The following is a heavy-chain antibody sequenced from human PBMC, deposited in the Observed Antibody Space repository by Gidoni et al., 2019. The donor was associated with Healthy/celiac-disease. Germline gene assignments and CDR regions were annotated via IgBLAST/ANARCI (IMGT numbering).Heavy chain of an antibody. CDR3: ATPADSGWLYYYGMDV. J-gene: IGHJ6*02. D-gene: IGHD6-19*01. CDR2: ISSSSSYI. V-gene: IGHV3-21*01. CDR1: GFTFSSYS. Sequence: EVQLVESGGGLVKPGGSLRLSCAASGFTFSSYSMNWVRQAPGKGLEWVSSISSSSSYIYYADSVKGRFTISRDNAKNSLYLQMNSLRAEDTAVYYCATPADSGWLYYYGMDVWGQGTTVTVSS.